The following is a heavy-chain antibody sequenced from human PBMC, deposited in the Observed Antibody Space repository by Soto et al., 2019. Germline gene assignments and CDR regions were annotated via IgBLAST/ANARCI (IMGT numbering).Heavy chain of an antibody. J-gene: IGHJ4*02. V-gene: IGHV1-69*13. CDR2: IIPIFGTA. CDR3: ASPGGSSGPRAFFFDY. CDR1: GGTFSSYA. Sequence: ASVKVSCKASGGTFSSYAISWVRQAPGQGLEWMGGIIPIFGTANYAQKFQGRVTITADESTSTAYMELSSLRSEDTAVYYCASPGGSSGPRAFFFDYWGQGTLVTVSS. D-gene: IGHD3-22*01.